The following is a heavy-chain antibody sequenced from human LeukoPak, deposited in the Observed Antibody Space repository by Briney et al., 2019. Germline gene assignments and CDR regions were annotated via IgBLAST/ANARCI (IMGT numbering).Heavy chain of an antibody. CDR1: GFTFSHYA. Sequence: GGSLRLSCAASGFTFSHYAMHWVRQAPGQGLEWVAFISNDGSNTYHADSVKGRFTISRDKSKNTLDLQMNSLRAEDTAVYYCAKDGFCSSTGCYPNHFDSCGQGTLVTVSS. J-gene: IGHJ4*02. CDR2: ISNDGSNT. CDR3: AKDGFCSSTGCYPNHFDS. D-gene: IGHD2-2*01. V-gene: IGHV3-30*18.